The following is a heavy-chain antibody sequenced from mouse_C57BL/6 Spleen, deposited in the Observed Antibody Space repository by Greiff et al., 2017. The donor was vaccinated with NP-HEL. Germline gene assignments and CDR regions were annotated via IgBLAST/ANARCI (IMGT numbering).Heavy chain of an antibody. CDR2: IDPETGGT. J-gene: IGHJ3*01. V-gene: IGHV1-15*01. D-gene: IGHD2-2*01. CDR3: TVTKAY. CDR1: GYTFTDYE. Sequence: VQLQESGAELVRPGASVTLSCKASGYTFTDYEMHWVKQTPVHGLEWIGAIDPETGGTAYNQKFKGKAILTADKSSSTAYMELRSLTSEDSAVYYCTVTKAYWGQGTLVTVSA.